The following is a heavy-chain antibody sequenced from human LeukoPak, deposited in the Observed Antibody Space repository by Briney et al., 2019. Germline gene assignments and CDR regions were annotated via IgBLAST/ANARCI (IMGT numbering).Heavy chain of an antibody. V-gene: IGHV3-48*04. J-gene: IGHJ4*02. CDR1: GFTFSSYS. CDR3: ASIAVAGTRGGRDY. CDR2: ISSSSSTI. D-gene: IGHD6-19*01. Sequence: GGSLRLSCAASGFTFSSYSMNWVRQAPGKGLEWVSYISSSSSTIYYADSVKGRFTISRDNAKNSLYLQMNSLRAEDTAVYYCASIAVAGTRGGRDYWGQGTLVTVSS.